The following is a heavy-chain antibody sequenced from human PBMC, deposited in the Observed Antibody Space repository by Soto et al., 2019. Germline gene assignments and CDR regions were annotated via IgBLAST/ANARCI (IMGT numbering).Heavy chain of an antibody. CDR2: IYPGDSDT. V-gene: IGHV5-51*01. D-gene: IGHD6-19*01. Sequence: PGESLKISCKGSGYSFTSYWIGWVRQMPGKGPDWMGIIYPGDSDTRYSPSFQGQVTISADKSISTAYLQWSSLKASDTAMYYCARAIEVAGSSYYYYGMDVWAQGTTVTVSS. CDR1: GYSFTSYW. J-gene: IGHJ6*02. CDR3: ARAIEVAGSSYYYYGMDV.